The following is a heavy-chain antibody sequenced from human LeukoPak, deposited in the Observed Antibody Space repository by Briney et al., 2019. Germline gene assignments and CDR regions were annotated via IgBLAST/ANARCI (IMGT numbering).Heavy chain of an antibody. CDR1: GYTFTSYD. D-gene: IGHD6-19*01. CDR3: TRGGPVAGTHKYFQH. V-gene: IGHV1-8*01. CDR2: MNPNNANT. J-gene: IGHJ1*01. Sequence: ASVKVSCKASGYTFTSYDINWVRQATGQGLEWLGWMNPNNANTDYAQKFQGRVTLTRNTSISTAYMELSSLRSEDTAVYFCTRGGPVAGTHKYFQHWGQGTLVTVSS.